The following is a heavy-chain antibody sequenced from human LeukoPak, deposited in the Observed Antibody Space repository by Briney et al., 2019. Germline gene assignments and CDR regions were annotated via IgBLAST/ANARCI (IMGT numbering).Heavy chain of an antibody. J-gene: IGHJ4*02. CDR1: GYSISSGYY. CDR3: ARDLRLGRAARESSDY. CDR2: IYHSGST. D-gene: IGHD6-25*01. V-gene: IGHV4-38-2*02. Sequence: SETLSLTCTVSGYSISSGYYWGWIRQPPGKGLEWIGSIYHSGSTYYNPSLKSRVTISVDTSKNQSSLKLSSVTAADTAVYYCARDLRLGRAARESSDYWGQGTLVTVSS.